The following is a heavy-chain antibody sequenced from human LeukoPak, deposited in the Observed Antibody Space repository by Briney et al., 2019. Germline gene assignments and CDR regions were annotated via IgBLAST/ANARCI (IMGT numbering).Heavy chain of an antibody. D-gene: IGHD6-19*01. Sequence: GGSLRLSCAASGFTFSSYSMNWVRQAPGKGLEWVSSISSSSSYIYYADSVKGRFTISRDSAKNSLYLQMNSLRAEDTAVYYCARGDNSGWRNVYYFDYWGQGTLVTVSS. CDR1: GFTFSSYS. V-gene: IGHV3-21*01. J-gene: IGHJ4*02. CDR3: ARGDNSGWRNVYYFDY. CDR2: ISSSSSYI.